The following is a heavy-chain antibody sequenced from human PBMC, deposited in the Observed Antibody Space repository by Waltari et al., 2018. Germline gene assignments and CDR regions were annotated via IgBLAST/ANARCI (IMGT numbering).Heavy chain of an antibody. CDR1: GYSFPDYH. D-gene: IGHD1-26*01. CDR2: INPKNGDT. J-gene: IGHJ4*02. CDR3: ARDPGPIVGAPDY. Sequence: QVQLVQSGTEVTKPGASVKVSCQASGYSFPDYHLHWVRQTPGQGLEWLGWINPKNGDTSYAQNFLGRVTMTRDTSINTVYMDLSGLRSDDTAVFYCARDPGPIVGAPDYWGQGTLVTVSS. V-gene: IGHV1-2*02.